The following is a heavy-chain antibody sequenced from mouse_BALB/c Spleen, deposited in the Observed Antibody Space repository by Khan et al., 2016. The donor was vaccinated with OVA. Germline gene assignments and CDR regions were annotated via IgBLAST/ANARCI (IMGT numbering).Heavy chain of an antibody. CDR2: INPTSGYP. CDR3: TRDRIDY. CDR1: GYTFTSFW. J-gene: IGHJ2*01. Sequence: VQLQQSGAELAKPGASVKMSCKASGYTFTSFWMHWVKQRPGQGLEWIGYINPTSGYPDYNEKFKDRATLSADNSSSTAYMQLSSLTAEDSTVYFCTRDRIDYWGKGTTLTVSS. V-gene: IGHV1-7*01.